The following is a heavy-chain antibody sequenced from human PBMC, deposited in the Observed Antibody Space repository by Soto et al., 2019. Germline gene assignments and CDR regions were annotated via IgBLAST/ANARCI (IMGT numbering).Heavy chain of an antibody. Sequence: PSETLSLTCAVSGGSISSSNWWSWVRQPPGKGLEWIGYIYYSGSTNYNPSLKSRVTISVDTSKNQFSLKLSSVTAADTAVYYCARRYGSSFDYWGQGTLVTVSS. J-gene: IGHJ4*02. CDR1: GGSISSSNW. CDR3: ARRYGSSFDY. V-gene: IGHV4-4*02. D-gene: IGHD5-12*01. CDR2: IYYSGST.